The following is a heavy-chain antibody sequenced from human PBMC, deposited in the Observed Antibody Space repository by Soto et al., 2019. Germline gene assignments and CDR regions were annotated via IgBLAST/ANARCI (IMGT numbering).Heavy chain of an antibody. Sequence: PSETLSLTCTVSGDSISSRSHYWGWIRQPPGKGLEWIGSIYYSGSAYYYPSLRGRVTISVDTSRNQFSLNLNSVTAADTAVYYCARLFGYNYGHIDYWGRGTLVT. CDR2: IYYSGSA. CDR3: ARLFGYNYGHIDY. D-gene: IGHD5-18*01. V-gene: IGHV4-39*01. CDR1: GDSISSRSHY. J-gene: IGHJ4*02.